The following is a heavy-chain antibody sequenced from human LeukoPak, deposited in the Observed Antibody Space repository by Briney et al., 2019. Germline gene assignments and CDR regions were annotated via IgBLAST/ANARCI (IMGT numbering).Heavy chain of an antibody. CDR3: AKDQIAARPDTFDY. D-gene: IGHD6-6*01. Sequence: GSLRLSCAASGFTVSSNYMSWVRQAPGKGLEWVSVIYSGGSTYYADSVKGRFTISRDNSKNTLYLQMNSLRAEDTAVYYCAKDQIAARPDTFDYWGQGTLVSVSS. J-gene: IGHJ4*02. CDR1: GFTVSSNY. CDR2: IYSGGST. V-gene: IGHV3-66*01.